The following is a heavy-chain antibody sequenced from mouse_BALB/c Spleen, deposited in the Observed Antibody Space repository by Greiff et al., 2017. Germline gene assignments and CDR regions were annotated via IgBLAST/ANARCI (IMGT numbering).Heavy chain of an antibody. CDR1: GYTFTSYW. Sequence: VKLVESGAELAKPGASVKMSCKASGYTFTSYWMPWVQQRPGQGLEWIGYINPSTGYTEYNQKFKDKATLTADKSSSTAYMQLSSLTSDDSAVYYCATFYYENYFDYWGQGTTLTVSA. CDR3: ATFYYENYFDY. CDR2: INPSTGYT. V-gene: IGHV1-7*01. J-gene: IGHJ2*01. D-gene: IGHD2-4*01.